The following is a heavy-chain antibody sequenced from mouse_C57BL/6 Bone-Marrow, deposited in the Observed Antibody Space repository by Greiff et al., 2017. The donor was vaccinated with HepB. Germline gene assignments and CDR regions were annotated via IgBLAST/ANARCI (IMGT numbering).Heavy chain of an antibody. CDR2: IRNKANNHAT. CDR1: GFTFSDAW. D-gene: IGHD2-1*01. J-gene: IGHJ3*01. V-gene: IGHV6-6*01. Sequence: EVQLVDSGGGLVQPGGSMKLSCAASGFTFSDAWMDWVRQSPEKGLEWVAEIRNKANNHATYYAESVKGRFTISRDDSKSSVYLQMNSLRAEDTGIYYCTRGGNPGFAYWGQGTLVTVSA. CDR3: TRGGNPGFAY.